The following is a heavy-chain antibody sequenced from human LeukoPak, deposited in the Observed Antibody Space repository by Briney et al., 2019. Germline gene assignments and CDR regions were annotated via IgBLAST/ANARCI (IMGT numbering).Heavy chain of an antibody. CDR3: ARGARGREYYYDSSGYYYEDY. V-gene: IGHV3-74*01. CDR1: GFTFSSYW. CDR2: INSDGSST. D-gene: IGHD3-22*01. Sequence: GGSLRLSCAASGFTFSSYWMHWVRQSPGKGLVWVSRINSDGSSTSYADSVKGRFTISRDNAKNTLYLQMNSLRAEDTAVYYCARGARGREYYYDSSGYYYEDYWGQGTLVTVSS. J-gene: IGHJ4*02.